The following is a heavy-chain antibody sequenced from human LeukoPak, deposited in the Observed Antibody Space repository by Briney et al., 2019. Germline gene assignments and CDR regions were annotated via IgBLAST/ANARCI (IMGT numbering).Heavy chain of an antibody. D-gene: IGHD3-10*01. V-gene: IGHV1-69*04. CDR1: GGTFSSYA. CDR3: ARGTGSDYYYYYGMDV. J-gene: IGHJ6*02. CDR2: IIPILGIA. Sequence: VASVKVSCKASGGTFSSYAISWVRQAPGQGLEWMGRIIPILGIANYAQKFQGRVTITADKSTSTAYMELSSLRSEDTAVYYCARGTGSDYYYYYGMDVWGQGTTVTVSS.